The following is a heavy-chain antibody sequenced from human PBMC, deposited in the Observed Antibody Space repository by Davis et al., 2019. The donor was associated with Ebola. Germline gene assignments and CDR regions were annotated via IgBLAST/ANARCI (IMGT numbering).Heavy chain of an antibody. CDR1: GGSFSGYY. CDR3: ARAYHDSPQNYVYYGVDV. CDR2: INHSGNT. V-gene: IGHV4-34*01. D-gene: IGHD3-16*01. Sequence: SETLSLTCAVYGGSFSGYYWSWIRQPPGKGLEWIGEINHSGNTNYNPSLKSRVTLSVDTSKNQFSVKLGSVTAADTAVYYCARAYHDSPQNYVYYGVDVWGQGTTVTVSS. J-gene: IGHJ6*02.